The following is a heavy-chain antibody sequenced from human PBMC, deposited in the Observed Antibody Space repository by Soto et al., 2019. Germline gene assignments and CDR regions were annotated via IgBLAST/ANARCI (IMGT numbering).Heavy chain of an antibody. J-gene: IGHJ6*02. V-gene: IGHV1-3*01. CDR3: ARENTIPVAGTVYYGMDV. Sequence: GASVKVSCKASGYTFTNYAMHWVRQAPGQRLEWMGWINAGNGNTKYSQKFQGRVTITRDTSASTAYLELSSLRSEDTAVYYCARENTIPVAGTVYYGMDVGGQGTTVTVSS. CDR1: GYTFTNYA. CDR2: INAGNGNT. D-gene: IGHD6-19*01.